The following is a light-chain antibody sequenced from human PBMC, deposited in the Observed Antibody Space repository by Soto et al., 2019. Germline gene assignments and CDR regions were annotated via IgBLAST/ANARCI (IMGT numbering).Light chain of an antibody. CDR1: QGISRY. Sequence: DIQLTQSPSFLSASVGDRVTITCRARQGISRYLAWYQQKQGNAPKLLIYAVSTLQSGVPSRFSGSGSGTEFTFTVSSQQPEDLATYYCQQLNTYPLNLGGGTKVEIK. CDR3: QQLNTYPLN. CDR2: AVS. J-gene: IGKJ4*01. V-gene: IGKV1-9*01.